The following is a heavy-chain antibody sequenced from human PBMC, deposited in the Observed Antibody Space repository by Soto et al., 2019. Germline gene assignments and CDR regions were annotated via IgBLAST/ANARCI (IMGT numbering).Heavy chain of an antibody. CDR3: ATLPHYGDPNAGF. D-gene: IGHD4-17*01. Sequence: QQQLQESGPDRLRPSETCSLTAPSLPASFSVVNTTGGWIRRPPGKGLEWIGSIYYSGSPYSNSSLKSRVTISVDTSKNHFSLKLTSMTAADTAVYYCATLPHYGDPNAGFWGHGILVTVSS. J-gene: IGHJ4*01. CDR1: PASFSVVNTT. CDR2: IYYSGSP. V-gene: IGHV4-39*02.